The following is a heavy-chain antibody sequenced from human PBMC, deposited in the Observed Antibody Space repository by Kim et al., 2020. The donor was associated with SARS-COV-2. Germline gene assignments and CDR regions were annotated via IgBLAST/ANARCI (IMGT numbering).Heavy chain of an antibody. J-gene: IGHJ3*02. CDR1: AFTFSDYG. D-gene: IGHD3-16*01. Sequence: GGSLRLSCAASAFTFSDYGMHWVRQAPGKGSEWVAVIWNDGTTTSYADSVKGRFTISRDNSKNTLYLQMNSLRAEDTAVYYCATDRGGAPFDMWGQGTLVTVSS. V-gene: IGHV3-33*01. CDR3: ATDRGGAPFDM. CDR2: IWNDGTTT.